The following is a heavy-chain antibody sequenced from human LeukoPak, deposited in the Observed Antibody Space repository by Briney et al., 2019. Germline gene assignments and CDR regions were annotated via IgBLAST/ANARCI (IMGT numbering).Heavy chain of an antibody. J-gene: IGHJ1*01. Sequence: GASVKVSCKASGYTFTGYYMHWVRQAPGQGLEWMGWINPNSGGTNYAQKFQGRVTMTRDTSTSTVYMELSSLRSEDTAVYYCARGCSVLQFLEWFPSAEYFQHWGQGTLVTVSS. CDR1: GYTFTGYY. D-gene: IGHD3-3*01. V-gene: IGHV1-2*02. CDR3: ARGCSVLQFLEWFPSAEYFQH. CDR2: INPNSGGT.